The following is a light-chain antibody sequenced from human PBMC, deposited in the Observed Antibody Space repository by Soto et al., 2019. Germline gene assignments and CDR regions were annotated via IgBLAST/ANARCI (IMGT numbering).Light chain of an antibody. J-gene: IGLJ2*01. CDR2: EVS. Sequence: QSVLTQPPSASGSPGQSVTISCTGTSSDVGGYNYVSWYQQHPDKAPKLIIYEVSKRPSGVPDRFSGSKSGNTASLTVSGLQAEDEADYYCSSYGGGDTFHVIFGGGTKLTVL. CDR1: SSDVGGYNY. CDR3: SSYGGGDTFHVI. V-gene: IGLV2-8*01.